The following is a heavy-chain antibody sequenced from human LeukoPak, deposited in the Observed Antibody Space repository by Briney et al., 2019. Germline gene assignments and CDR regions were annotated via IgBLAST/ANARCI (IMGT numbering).Heavy chain of an antibody. CDR3: ARHYGP. Sequence: SETLSLTCAVYGGSFSGYYWSWIRQPPGKGLEWIGEINHSGSTNYNPSLKSRVTISVDTSENQSSLKLNSVTAADTAVYYCARHYGPWGQGTLVTVSS. V-gene: IGHV4-34*01. D-gene: IGHD3-16*01. J-gene: IGHJ5*02. CDR2: INHSGST. CDR1: GGSFSGYY.